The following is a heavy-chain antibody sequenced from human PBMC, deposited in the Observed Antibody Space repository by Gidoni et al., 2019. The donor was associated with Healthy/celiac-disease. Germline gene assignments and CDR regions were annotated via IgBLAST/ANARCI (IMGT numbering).Heavy chain of an antibody. CDR3: AKADYYDSSGYYFDY. CDR1: GFTFSRYA. D-gene: IGHD3-22*01. V-gene: IGHV3-23*01. J-gene: IGHJ4*02. CDR2: ISGSGVYT. Sequence: EVQLLESGGGLVQPGGSLRLSCAASGFTFSRYAMSWVRQAPGKGLEWVSHISGSGVYTYYADSVKGRFTISRDNSKNTLYLQMNSLRVEDTALYYCAKADYYDSSGYYFDYWGQGTLVTVSS.